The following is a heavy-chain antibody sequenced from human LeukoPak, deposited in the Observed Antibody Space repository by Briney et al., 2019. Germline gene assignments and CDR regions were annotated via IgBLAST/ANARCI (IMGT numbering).Heavy chain of an antibody. D-gene: IGHD3-16*02. J-gene: IGHJ4*02. V-gene: IGHV1-2*02. CDR2: INPKSGVT. Sequence: ASVKVSCQASGYIFIAYYIHWVRQAPGQGLEWMGWINPKSGVTNYAPKFQDRVSLTWDTSTNTSYMEMRSLVSDDTAVFYCARSFIGGVVAPDYWGQGTLVTVSS. CDR3: ARSFIGGVVAPDY. CDR1: GYIFIAYY.